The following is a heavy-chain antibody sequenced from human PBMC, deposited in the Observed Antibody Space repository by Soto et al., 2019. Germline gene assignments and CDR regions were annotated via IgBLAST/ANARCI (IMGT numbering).Heavy chain of an antibody. Sequence: PGGSLRLSCAASGFTFSSYEMNWVRQAPGKGLEWVSYISSSGSTIYYADSVKGRFTISRDNAKNSLYLQMNSLRAEDTAVYYCARQNGYRKKRADFDYWGQGTLVTVSS. J-gene: IGHJ4*02. CDR3: ARQNGYRKKRADFDY. V-gene: IGHV3-48*03. CDR2: ISSSGSTI. D-gene: IGHD5-12*01. CDR1: GFTFSSYE.